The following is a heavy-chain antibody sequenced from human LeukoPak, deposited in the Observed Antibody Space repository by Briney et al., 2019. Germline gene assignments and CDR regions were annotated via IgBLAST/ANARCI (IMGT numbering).Heavy chain of an antibody. D-gene: IGHD1-26*01. CDR1: GFTFDDYG. CDR2: INWNGGST. V-gene: IGHV3-20*04. Sequence: GGSLRLSCAASGFTFDDYGMSWLRQAPGKGLEWVSGINWNGGSTGYADSVKGRFTISRDNAKNSLYLQMNSLRAEDTALYYCARDRGPVGATTGFDYWGQGTLVTVSS. J-gene: IGHJ4*02. CDR3: ARDRGPVGATTGFDY.